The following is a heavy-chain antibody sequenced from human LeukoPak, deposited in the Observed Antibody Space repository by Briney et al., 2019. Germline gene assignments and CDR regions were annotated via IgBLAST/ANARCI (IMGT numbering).Heavy chain of an antibody. V-gene: IGHV3-43*02. D-gene: IGHD3-10*01. CDR1: GFTFDDYA. CDR3: ATHDYYGSGSYYNVGYYYMDV. Sequence: GGSLRLSCAASGFTFDDYAMHWVRQAPGKGLEWVSLISGDGGSTYYADSVKGRFTISRDSSKNSLYLQMNSLRTEDTALYYCATHDYYGSGSYYNVGYYYMDVWGKGTTVTVSS. J-gene: IGHJ6*03. CDR2: ISGDGGST.